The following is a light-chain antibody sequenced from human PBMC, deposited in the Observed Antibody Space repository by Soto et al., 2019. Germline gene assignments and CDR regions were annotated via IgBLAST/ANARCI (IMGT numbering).Light chain of an antibody. CDR2: DAS. Sequence: EIVLTQSPVTLSLSPGERATLSCRASQSISRYLAWYQQKPGQAPRLLIYDASIRATGIPARFRGGGSETDFTLTISSLAPEDFAIYYCQQRGTWPRVTFGGGTKVEIK. CDR1: QSISRY. J-gene: IGKJ4*01. V-gene: IGKV3-11*01. CDR3: QQRGTWPRVT.